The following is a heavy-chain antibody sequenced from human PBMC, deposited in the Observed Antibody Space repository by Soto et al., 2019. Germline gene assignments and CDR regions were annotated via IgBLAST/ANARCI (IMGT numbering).Heavy chain of an antibody. CDR3: ARDTRPIGGATHNDY. CDR1: GFTFSSYG. Sequence: GESLRLSCAASGFTFSSYGMHWVRQAPGKGLEWEAFIWYDGSNKYYADSVKGRFTSSRDNSKNTLYLQMNSLRAEDAAVFYYCARDTRPIGGATHNDYWGQGTMATVSS. V-gene: IGHV3-33*01. D-gene: IGHD1-26*01. CDR2: IWYDGSNK. J-gene: IGHJ4*02.